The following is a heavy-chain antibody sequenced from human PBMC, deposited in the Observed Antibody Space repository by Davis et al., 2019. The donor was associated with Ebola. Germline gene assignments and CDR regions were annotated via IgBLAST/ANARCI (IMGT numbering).Heavy chain of an antibody. CDR2: ISYDGSNK. Sequence: GGSLRLSCAASGFTFSSFGMHWVRQAPGKGLEWVAVISYDGSNKYYADSVKGRFTISRDNAKSTLYLQMSSLRAEDTAVYYCARGVNRACLDDWGQGTLVTVSS. CDR3: ARGVNRACLDD. CDR1: GFTFSSFG. J-gene: IGHJ4*02. V-gene: IGHV3-30*03. D-gene: IGHD3-10*01.